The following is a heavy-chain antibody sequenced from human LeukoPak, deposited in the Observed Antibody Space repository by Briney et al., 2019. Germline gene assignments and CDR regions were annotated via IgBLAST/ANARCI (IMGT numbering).Heavy chain of an antibody. J-gene: IGHJ3*02. V-gene: IGHV4-34*01. D-gene: IGHD4-17*01. CDR3: ARILITVTSDAFDI. CDR2: INHSGST. Sequence: SETLSLTCAVYGGSFSGYYWSWIRQPPGKGLEWIGEINHSGSTNYNPSLKSRVTISVDTSKNQFSLKLSSVTAADTAVYYCARILITVTSDAFDIWGQGTMVTVSS. CDR1: GGSFSGYY.